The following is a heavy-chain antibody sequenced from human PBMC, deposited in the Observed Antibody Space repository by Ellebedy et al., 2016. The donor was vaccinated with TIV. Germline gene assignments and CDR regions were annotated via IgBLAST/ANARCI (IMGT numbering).Heavy chain of an antibody. Sequence: MPSETLSLTCAVYGGSFSGYYWSWIRQPPGKGLEWIGEINHSGSTNYNPSLKSRVTISVDTSKNQFSLRLSSVTAADTAVYYCASINWGSVHWGQGTLVTVSS. J-gene: IGHJ4*02. V-gene: IGHV4-34*01. D-gene: IGHD7-27*01. CDR3: ASINWGSVH. CDR1: GGSFSGYY. CDR2: INHSGST.